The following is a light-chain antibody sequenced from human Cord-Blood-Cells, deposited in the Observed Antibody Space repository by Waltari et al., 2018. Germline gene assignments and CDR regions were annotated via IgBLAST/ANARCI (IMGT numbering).Light chain of an antibody. V-gene: IGKV4-1*01. J-gene: IGKJ3*01. Sequence: DIVMTQSPDSLTVSLGERATINCKSSQSVLYSSNNKNYLAWYQQKPGQPPKLLIYWASTRESGVPDRFSGSWSGTDFTLTISSLQAEDVAVYYCQQYYSTPFTLGPGTKVDIK. CDR2: WAS. CDR3: QQYYSTPFT. CDR1: QSVLYSSNNKNY.